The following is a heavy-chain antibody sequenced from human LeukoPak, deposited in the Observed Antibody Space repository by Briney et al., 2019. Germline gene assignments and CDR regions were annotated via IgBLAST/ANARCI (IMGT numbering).Heavy chain of an antibody. CDR3: ARQREWLVQNWFDP. V-gene: IGHV5-51*01. CDR2: IYPGDSDT. J-gene: IGHJ5*02. D-gene: IGHD6-19*01. CDR1: GYSFTSYW. Sequence: GESLKISCKGSGYSFTSYWIGWVRQMPGTGLEWMAIIYPGDSDTRYSPSFQGQVTISADKSISTAYLQWSSLKASDTAMYYCARQREWLVQNWFDPWGQGTLVTVSS.